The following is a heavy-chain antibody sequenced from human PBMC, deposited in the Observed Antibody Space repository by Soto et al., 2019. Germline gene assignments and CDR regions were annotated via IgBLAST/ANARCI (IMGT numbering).Heavy chain of an antibody. CDR3: ARDYGSFTYYFYGMDV. Sequence: PGKGLECVAIISYDGNKKYYADSVKGRFTISRDNSKNTLFLQMNSLRTEDTAVYYCARDYGSFTYYFYGMDVWGQGTTVTVSS. D-gene: IGHD3-10*01. CDR2: ISYDGNKK. V-gene: IGHV3-30-3*01. J-gene: IGHJ6*02.